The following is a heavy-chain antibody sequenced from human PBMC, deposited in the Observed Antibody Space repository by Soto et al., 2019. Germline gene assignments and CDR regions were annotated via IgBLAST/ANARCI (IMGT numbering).Heavy chain of an antibody. V-gene: IGHV3-11*01. Sequence: QVQLVESGGGLVKPGGSLRLSCAGSGFTFRDYYMGWIRQAAGKGVGRVSYISSSGSTKYYAASVSGRFTFSRDNAKNSLNLQLTDLRAEDTAIYYCVRDKYSTCVNYFDPWVEITLVTVSS. D-gene: IGHD1-7*01. CDR3: VRDKYSTCVNYFDP. CDR2: ISSSGSTK. CDR1: GFTFRDYY. J-gene: IGHJ5*02.